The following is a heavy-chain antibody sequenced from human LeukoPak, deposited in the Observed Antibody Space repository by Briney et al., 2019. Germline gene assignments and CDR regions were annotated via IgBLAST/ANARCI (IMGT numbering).Heavy chain of an antibody. CDR3: AKETLVVGKGAFDS. CDR1: GFTFSSYA. V-gene: IGHV3-23*01. CDR2: ISGDGGNT. D-gene: IGHD3-10*01. J-gene: IGHJ3*01. Sequence: GGSLRLSCAASGFTFSSYAMSWVRQAPGKGLEWVSAISGDGGNTFYTDSLKGRFTISRDNSKNTVFLQMSSLRAEDTAVYYCAKETLVVGKGAFDSWGQGTMVTVSS.